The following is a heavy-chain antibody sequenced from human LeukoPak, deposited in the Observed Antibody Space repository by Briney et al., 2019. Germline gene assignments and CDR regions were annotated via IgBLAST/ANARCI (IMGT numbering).Heavy chain of an antibody. J-gene: IGHJ4*02. CDR1: GGSISSGSYY. CDR2: IYTSGST. D-gene: IGHD3-10*01. V-gene: IGHV4-61*02. CDR3: ARQIGHPGEHRLDY. Sequence: SETLSLTXTVSGGSISSGSYYWSWIRQPAGKGLEWIGRIYTSGSTNYNPSLKSRVTISVDTSKNQFSLKLSSVTAADTAVYYCARQIGHPGEHRLDYWGQGTLVTVSS.